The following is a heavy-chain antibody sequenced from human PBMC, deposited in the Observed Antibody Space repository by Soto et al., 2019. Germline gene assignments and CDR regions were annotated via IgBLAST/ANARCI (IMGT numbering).Heavy chain of an antibody. CDR2: MSGTSGST. J-gene: IGHJ3*02. D-gene: IGHD3-22*01. V-gene: IGHV3-23*01. CDR3: AKGDNRYSPGAFII. Sequence: GGSLRLSCAASGFSFSSYAMTWVRQAPGKGLEWVSSMSGTSGSTYYADSVKGRFTISRDNSKNTLYLQMNSLRAEDTAVYYWAKGDNRYSPGAFIIWGQERRFTVSS. CDR1: GFSFSSYA.